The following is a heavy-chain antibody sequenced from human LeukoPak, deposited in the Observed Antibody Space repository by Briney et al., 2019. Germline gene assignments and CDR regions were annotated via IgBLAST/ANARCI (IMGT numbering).Heavy chain of an antibody. V-gene: IGHV4-34*01. J-gene: IGHJ4*02. CDR3: ARVGGRGGFRPLDY. Sequence: PSETLSLTCAVYGGSFSGYYWSWIRQPPGKGLEWIGEINHSGSTNYNPSLKSRVTISVDTSKNQFSLKLSSVTAADTAVYYCARVGGRGGFRPLDYWGQGTLVTVSS. CDR2: INHSGST. D-gene: IGHD3-10*01. CDR1: GGSFSGYY.